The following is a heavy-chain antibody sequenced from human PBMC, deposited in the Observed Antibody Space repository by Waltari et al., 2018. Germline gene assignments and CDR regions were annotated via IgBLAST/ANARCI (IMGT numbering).Heavy chain of an antibody. J-gene: IGHJ6*02. CDR2: IYHSGRT. Sequence: QVQLQESGPGLVKPSETLSLTCAVSGYSISSGYYWGWIRQPPGKGLEWIGSIYHSGRTYYNPSLKSRVTISVDTSKNQFSLKLSSVTAADTAVDYGARCKGSSWYFYYYYGMDVWGQGTTVTVSS. V-gene: IGHV4-38-2*01. CDR1: GYSISSGYY. D-gene: IGHD6-13*01. CDR3: ARCKGSSWYFYYYYGMDV.